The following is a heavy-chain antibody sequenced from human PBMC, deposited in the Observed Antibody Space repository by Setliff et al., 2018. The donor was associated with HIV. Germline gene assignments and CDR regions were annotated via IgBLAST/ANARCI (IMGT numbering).Heavy chain of an antibody. CDR2: IYYSGST. CDR3: ARGHMLITYYYYYYMDV. V-gene: IGHV4-59*01. D-gene: IGHD3-10*02. CDR1: GGSISSYY. J-gene: IGHJ6*03. Sequence: SETLSLTCTVSGGSISSYYWSWIRQPPGKGLGWIGYIYYSGSTNYNPSLKSRVTISVDTSKNQFSLKLSSVTAADTAVYYCARGHMLITYYYYYYMDVWGKGTTVTVSS.